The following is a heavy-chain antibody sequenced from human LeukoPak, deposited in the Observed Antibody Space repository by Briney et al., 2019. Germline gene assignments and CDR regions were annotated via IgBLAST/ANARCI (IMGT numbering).Heavy chain of an antibody. CDR3: ASSDFWSGYTAD. D-gene: IGHD3-3*01. CDR1: GYTFTSSD. Sequence: ASVKVSCKASGYTFTSSDINWVRQAPGQGLEWMGIINPSGGSTSYAQKFQGRVTMTRDTSTSTVYMELSSLRSEDTAVYYCASSDFWSGYTADWGQGTLVTVSS. CDR2: INPSGGST. V-gene: IGHV1-46*03. J-gene: IGHJ4*02.